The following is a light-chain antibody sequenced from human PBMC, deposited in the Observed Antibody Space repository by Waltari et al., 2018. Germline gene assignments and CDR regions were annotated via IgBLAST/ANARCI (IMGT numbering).Light chain of an antibody. CDR3: QETYSSPPST. CDR1: QSIGNY. V-gene: IGKV1-39*01. Sequence: DIQVTQSPSSLSAPVGDRVSITCRASQSIGNYLNWYQHKPGKAPKLLICSASSLQSGVRSRFSGSGSGTDFTLTITSLQPEDFATYYCQETYSSPPSTFGPGTKVESK. CDR2: SAS. J-gene: IGKJ1*01.